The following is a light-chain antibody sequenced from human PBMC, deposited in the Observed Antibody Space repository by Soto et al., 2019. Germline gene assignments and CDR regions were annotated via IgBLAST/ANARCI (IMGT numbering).Light chain of an antibody. CDR2: RNN. V-gene: IGLV1-47*01. J-gene: IGLJ3*02. Sequence: QLVLTQPPSASGTPGQRVTISCSGSSSNIGSNYVYWYQQLPGTAPKLLIYRNNQRPSGVPDRFSGSKSGTSASLAISGLRSEDEADYYCAAWDDSLSGWVFGGGTTVTVL. CDR1: SSNIGSNY. CDR3: AAWDDSLSGWV.